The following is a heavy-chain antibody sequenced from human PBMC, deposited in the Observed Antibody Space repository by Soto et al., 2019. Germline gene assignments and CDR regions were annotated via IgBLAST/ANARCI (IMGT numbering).Heavy chain of an antibody. J-gene: IGHJ4*02. D-gene: IGHD2-2*02. CDR1: GYTFTSYG. Sequence: QVQLVQSGAEVKKPGASVKVSCKASGYTFTSYGISWVRQAPGQGLEWMGWISAYNGNTNDAQKLQGRVTMTTDTSTSTAYMELRSLRSDDTAVYYCARPLDGYCSSTSCYTACDYWGQGTLVTVSS. CDR2: ISAYNGNT. CDR3: ARPLDGYCSSTSCYTACDY. V-gene: IGHV1-18*01.